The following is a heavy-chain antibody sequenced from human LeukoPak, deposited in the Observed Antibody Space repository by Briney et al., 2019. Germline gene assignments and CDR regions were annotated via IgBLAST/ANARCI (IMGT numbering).Heavy chain of an antibody. CDR3: AKDLIHAATQFH. V-gene: IGHV3-30*02. Sequence: GGSLRLSCAASGFTFSSYGMHWVRQAPGKGLEWVAFIRYDGSNKYYADSVKGRFTISRDNSKSTLYLQMNSLRAEDTAVYYCAKDLIHAATQFHWGQGTLVTVSS. CDR1: GFTFSSYG. J-gene: IGHJ4*02. D-gene: IGHD2-21*01. CDR2: IRYDGSNK.